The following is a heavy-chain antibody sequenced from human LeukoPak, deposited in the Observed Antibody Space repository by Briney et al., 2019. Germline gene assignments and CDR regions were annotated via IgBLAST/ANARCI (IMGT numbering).Heavy chain of an antibody. J-gene: IGHJ4*02. CDR2: INPNSGGT. Sequence: ASVKVSCKASGYTFTGYYMHWVRQAPGQGLEWMGWINPNSGGTNYAQKFQGRVTMTRDTSISTAYMELSRLRSDDTAVYYCARDPTVGYYDSSGYWPEYYSDYWGQGTLVTVSS. CDR3: ARDPTVGYYDSSGYWPEYYSDY. V-gene: IGHV1-2*02. D-gene: IGHD3-22*01. CDR1: GYTFTGYY.